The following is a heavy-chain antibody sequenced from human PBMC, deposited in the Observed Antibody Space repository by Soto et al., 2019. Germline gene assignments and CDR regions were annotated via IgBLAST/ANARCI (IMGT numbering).Heavy chain of an antibody. V-gene: IGHV1-69*01. J-gene: IGHJ6*02. CDR3: ARDPVDGSMLPGHYGMDV. Sequence: VQLVQSGAEVKTPGSSVKVSCKAHGGTFSSFAIDWVRQAPGQGLEWMGGIIPMYGTANYAQKFQGRVTITADESTSTAYMEVSSLRGEDTAVYYCARDPVDGSMLPGHYGMDVWGQGTTVTVSS. CDR1: GGTFSSFA. CDR2: IIPMYGTA. D-gene: IGHD6-19*01.